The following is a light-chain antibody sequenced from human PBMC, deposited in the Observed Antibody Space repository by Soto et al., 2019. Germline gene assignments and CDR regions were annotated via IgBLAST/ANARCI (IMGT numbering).Light chain of an antibody. Sequence: QSVLTQPASVSGSPGQSITISCSGTRSDIGSYNYVAWYQQFPGRTPKILIYGVSNRPSAVSSRFSGSKSGNTASLTISGLQAEDEADYYCISYTGRSTSYVLGSLTTVTV. CDR1: RSDIGSYNY. CDR3: ISYTGRSTSYV. CDR2: GVS. V-gene: IGLV2-14*01. J-gene: IGLJ1*01.